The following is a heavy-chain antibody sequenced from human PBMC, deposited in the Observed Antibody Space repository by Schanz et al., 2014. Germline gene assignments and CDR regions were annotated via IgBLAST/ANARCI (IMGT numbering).Heavy chain of an antibody. V-gene: IGHV1-69*08. CDR2: IVPIAGIT. J-gene: IGHJ5*02. D-gene: IGHD3-22*01. CDR1: GGTFSSDT. Sequence: QVHLVQSGAEVKKPGSSVKVSCKASGGTFSSDTFSWVRQAPGQGLEWMGRIVPIAGITNYAQRFQGRVTITADKSSDTAYMELSSLRSEDTAVYYCAREVGLYDRGWFDPRGQGTLGTVSS. CDR3: AREVGLYDRGWFDP.